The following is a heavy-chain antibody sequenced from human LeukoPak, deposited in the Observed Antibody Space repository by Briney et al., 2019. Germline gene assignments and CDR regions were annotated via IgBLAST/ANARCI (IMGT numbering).Heavy chain of an antibody. CDR3: ANCSGGSCYYD. CDR2: IIPILGIA. J-gene: IGHJ4*02. D-gene: IGHD2-15*01. Sequence: RASVKVSCKTSGYPFTGYDMHWVRQAPGQGLEWMGRIIPILGIANYAQKFQGRVTITADKSTSTAYMELSSLRSEDTAVYYCANCSGGSCYYDWGQGTLVTVSS. CDR1: GYPFTGYD. V-gene: IGHV1-69*04.